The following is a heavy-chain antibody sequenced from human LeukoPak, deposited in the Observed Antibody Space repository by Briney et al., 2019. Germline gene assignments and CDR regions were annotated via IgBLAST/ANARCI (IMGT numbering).Heavy chain of an antibody. Sequence: SETLSLTCTVSGGSISSSSYYWGWIRQPPGKGLEWIGSIYYSGSTYYNPSLKSRVTISVDTSKNQFSLKLSSVTAADTAVFYCARKRGYYFDYWGQGTLVTVSS. CDR3: ARKRGYYFDY. D-gene: IGHD3-16*01. CDR2: IYYSGST. V-gene: IGHV4-39*01. CDR1: GGSISSSSYY. J-gene: IGHJ4*02.